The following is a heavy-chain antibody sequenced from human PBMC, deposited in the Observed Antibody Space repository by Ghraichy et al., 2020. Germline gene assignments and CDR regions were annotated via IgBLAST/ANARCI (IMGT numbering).Heavy chain of an antibody. J-gene: IGHJ4*02. Sequence: GGSLRLSCAASGFTFSSYAMSWVRQAPGKGLEWVSVISGSGDSTYYADSVKGRFTISRDNSKNTLYLQMNSLRAEDTAVYYCAKAVGQGNGSGSYRFDYWGQGTLVTVSS. D-gene: IGHD3-10*01. CDR1: GFTFSSYA. V-gene: IGHV3-23*01. CDR2: ISGSGDST. CDR3: AKAVGQGNGSGSYRFDY.